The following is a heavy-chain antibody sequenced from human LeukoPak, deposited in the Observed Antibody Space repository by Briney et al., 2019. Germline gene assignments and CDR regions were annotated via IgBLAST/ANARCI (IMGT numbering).Heavy chain of an antibody. CDR3: ARAASWQQLDFDY. J-gene: IGHJ4*02. D-gene: IGHD6-13*01. Sequence: GGSLRLSCAASGFTVSSNYMSWVRQAPGKGLEWVSVICSGGSTYYADSVKGRFTISRDNSKNTLYLQMNSLRAEDTAVYYCARAASWQQLDFDYWGQGTLVTVSS. CDR2: ICSGGST. CDR1: GFTVSSNY. V-gene: IGHV3-53*01.